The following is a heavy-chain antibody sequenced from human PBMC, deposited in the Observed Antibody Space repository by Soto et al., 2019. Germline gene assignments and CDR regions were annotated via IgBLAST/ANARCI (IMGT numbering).Heavy chain of an antibody. CDR1: GGSISSGDYY. CDR3: ASTPYIVVVVAATASVPWFDP. CDR2: IYYSGST. V-gene: IGHV4-30-4*01. J-gene: IGHJ5*02. D-gene: IGHD2-15*01. Sequence: SETLSLTCTVSGGSISSGDYYWSWIRQPPGKGLEWIGYIYYSGSTYYNPSLKSRVTISVDTSKNQFSLKLSSVTAADTAVYYCASTPYIVVVVAATASVPWFDPWGQGTLVTVSS.